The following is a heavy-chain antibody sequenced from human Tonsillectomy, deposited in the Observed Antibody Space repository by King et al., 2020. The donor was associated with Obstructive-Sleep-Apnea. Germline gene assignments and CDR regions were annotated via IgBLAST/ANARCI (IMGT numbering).Heavy chain of an antibody. Sequence: VQLVESGGGLVQPGGSLRLSCAASGFTFSSYSMNWVRQAPGKGLEWVSYISSSSSTIYYADSVKGRFTISRDNAKNSLYLQMNSLRAEDTAVYYCARDIRNWNDGEGRYYFDYWGQGTLVTVSS. CDR2: ISSSSSTI. V-gene: IGHV3-48*01. J-gene: IGHJ4*02. CDR1: GFTFSSYS. D-gene: IGHD1-1*01. CDR3: ARDIRNWNDGEGRYYFDY.